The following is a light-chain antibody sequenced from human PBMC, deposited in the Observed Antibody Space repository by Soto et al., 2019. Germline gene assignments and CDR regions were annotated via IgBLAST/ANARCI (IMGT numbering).Light chain of an antibody. J-gene: IGKJ4*01. CDR3: QQSFGSLLT. CDR2: AAS. V-gene: IGKV1-39*01. Sequence: DIQMTQSPSSLSASVGDRVTMTCRASQSINIHLNWYQQKPGKAPKLLIYAASILQSGVPSRFSGSGSETDFTLTISSLQPEDFATYYCQQSFGSLLTFGGGTKVEIK. CDR1: QSINIH.